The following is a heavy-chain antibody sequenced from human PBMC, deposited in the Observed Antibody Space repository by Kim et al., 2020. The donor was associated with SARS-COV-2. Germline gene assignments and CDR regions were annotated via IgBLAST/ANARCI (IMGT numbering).Heavy chain of an antibody. CDR2: VYYTGST. CDR3: ARHFRGTSMRFLGLHQFDY. Sequence: SETLSLTCTVSGGSISSSAYYWGWIRQPPRKGLEWIGSVYYTGSTYYNPSLKSRVTISVDTSKNQFSLKLSSVTAADTAVYYCARHFRGTSMRFLGLHQFDYGGQGTRVTVST. V-gene: IGHV4-39*01. D-gene: IGHD2-2*01. CDR1: GGSISSSAYY. J-gene: IGHJ4*02.